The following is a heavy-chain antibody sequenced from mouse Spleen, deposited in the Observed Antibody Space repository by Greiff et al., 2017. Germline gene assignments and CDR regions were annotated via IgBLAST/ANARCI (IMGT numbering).Heavy chain of an antibody. J-gene: IGHJ3*01. Sequence: EVHLVESGGDLVKPGGSLKLSCAASGFTFSSYGMSWVRQTPDKRLEWVATISSGGSYTYYPDSVKGRFTISRDNAKNTLYLQMSSLKSEDTAMYYCARITTATGAWFAYWGQGTLVTVSA. V-gene: IGHV5-6*01. CDR1: GFTFSSYG. D-gene: IGHD1-2*01. CDR3: ARITTATGAWFAY. CDR2: ISSGGSYT.